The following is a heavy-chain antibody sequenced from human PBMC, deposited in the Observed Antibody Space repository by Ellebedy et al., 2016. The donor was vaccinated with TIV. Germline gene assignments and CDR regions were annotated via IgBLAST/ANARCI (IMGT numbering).Heavy chain of an antibody. J-gene: IGHJ4*02. CDR2: IKVSGGTT. CDR3: TADLPVSAAHSFDY. V-gene: IGHV3-15*01. CDR1: GFIFNSAW. Sequence: PGGSLRLSCAASGFIFNSAWMSWVRQAPGKGLEWVGRIKVSGGTTDYAAPVEGRFTISRDASQNMLYLQMHGLKSEDTALYFCTADLPVSAAHSFDYWGQGNLVAVSP. D-gene: IGHD6-6*01.